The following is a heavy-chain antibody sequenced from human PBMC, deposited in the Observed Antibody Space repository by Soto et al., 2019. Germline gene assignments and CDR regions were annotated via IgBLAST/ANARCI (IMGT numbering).Heavy chain of an antibody. J-gene: IGHJ6*02. V-gene: IGHV6-1*01. D-gene: IGHD2-2*01. CDR1: GDSVFRNSAA. Sequence: PSQALSLSCAIPGDSVFRNSAAWSWIRQSPSRGLEWLGRTYYRSQWYNDYAVTEKSRITINPDTSKNQYSLQLISVTPEDTAVEYCAIESNYCSSTSCQAAAYYYYGMDVWGQGTTVTVSS. CDR2: TYYRSQWYN. CDR3: AIESNYCSSTSCQAAAYYYYGMDV.